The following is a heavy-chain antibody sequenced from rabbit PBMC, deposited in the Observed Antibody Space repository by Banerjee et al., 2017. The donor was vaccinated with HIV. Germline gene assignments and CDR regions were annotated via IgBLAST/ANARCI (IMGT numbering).Heavy chain of an antibody. CDR3: ARDTSSSFSSYGMDL. Sequence: EESGGGLVQPEGSLILTCTASGFDVSDSNWISWVRQAPGRGLEWIASFYTGSAGVTYYASWAKGRFTISKTSSTTVTLQVTRLTVADTATYFCARDTSSSFSSYGMDLWGQGTLVTVS. J-gene: IGHJ6*01. V-gene: IGHV1S45*01. D-gene: IGHD1-1*01. CDR2: FYTGSAGVT. CDR1: GFDVSDSNW.